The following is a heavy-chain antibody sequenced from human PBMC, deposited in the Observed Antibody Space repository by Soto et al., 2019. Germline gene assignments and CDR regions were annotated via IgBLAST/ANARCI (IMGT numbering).Heavy chain of an antibody. CDR2: IYYSGST. CDR3: ARIPLFFDSSGYYFNWFDP. D-gene: IGHD3-22*01. Sequence: TLSLTCAVSGGSISSGGYSWSWIRQPPGKGLEWIGYIYYSGSTNYNPSLKSRVTISVDTSKNQFSLKLSSVTAADTAVYYCARIPLFFDSSGYYFNWFDPWGQGTLDTVSS. J-gene: IGHJ5*02. CDR1: GGSISSGGYS. V-gene: IGHV4-61*08.